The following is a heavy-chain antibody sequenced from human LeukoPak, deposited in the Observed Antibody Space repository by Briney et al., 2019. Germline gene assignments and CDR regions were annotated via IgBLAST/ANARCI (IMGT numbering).Heavy chain of an antibody. CDR1: GFTFSSYA. J-gene: IGHJ4*02. Sequence: PGGSLRLSCAASGFTFSSYAVGWVRQAPGKGLKWVSAITASGGNTYYADSVKGRFTISRDNSKNTLYLQVNSLRAEDTAVYYCAKGNGYSYGRYYFDYWGQGTLVTVSS. CDR2: ITASGGNT. D-gene: IGHD5-18*01. CDR3: AKGNGYSYGRYYFDY. V-gene: IGHV3-23*01.